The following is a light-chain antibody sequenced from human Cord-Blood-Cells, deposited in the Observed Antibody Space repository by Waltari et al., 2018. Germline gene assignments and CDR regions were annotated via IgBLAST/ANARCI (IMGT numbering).Light chain of an antibody. J-gene: IGKJ1*01. Sequence: DIQMTQSPSSLSASVGDRVTITCQASQDISNYLNWYQQKPGKAPKLLIYDASNLETGVPSRFSGSGSATDFTFTISSLQPEDIATYYCQQYDNLWTFGQGTKVEIK. V-gene: IGKV1-33*01. CDR2: DAS. CDR1: QDISNY. CDR3: QQYDNLWT.